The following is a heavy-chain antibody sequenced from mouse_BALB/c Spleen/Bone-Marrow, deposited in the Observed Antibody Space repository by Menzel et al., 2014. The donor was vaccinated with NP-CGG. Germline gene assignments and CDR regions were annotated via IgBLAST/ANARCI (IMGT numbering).Heavy chain of an antibody. CDR1: GFSLTSYG. CDR3: ARTGTKDYFDY. D-gene: IGHD4-1*01. J-gene: IGHJ2*01. V-gene: IGHV2-9*02. Sequence: QVQLKESGPGLVAPSQSLSITCTVSGFSLTSYGVHWVRQPPGKGLEWLGVKWAGGTTSYNSALMSRLSISRDNSKSQVSLKMNSLQTDDTAIYYCARTGTKDYFDYWDQGTTLTVSS. CDR2: KWAGGTT.